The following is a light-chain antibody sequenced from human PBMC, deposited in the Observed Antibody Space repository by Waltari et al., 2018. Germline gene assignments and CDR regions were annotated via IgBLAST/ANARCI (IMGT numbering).Light chain of an antibody. V-gene: IGLV2-18*02. CDR1: RTDVGSYSR. CDR3: SSYSSSTTLV. Sequence: QSALTQPPSVSGSPGQSVTISCTGTRTDVGSYSRVSWYQQPPVSAPKVIIYEVNKRPSGVPDRFSGSKSGNTASLTISGLQPEDEADYFCSSYSSSTTLVFGGGTSLTVL. CDR2: EVN. J-gene: IGLJ3*02.